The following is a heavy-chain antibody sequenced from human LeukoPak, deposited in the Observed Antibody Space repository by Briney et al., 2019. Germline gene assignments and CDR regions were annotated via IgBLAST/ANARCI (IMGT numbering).Heavy chain of an antibody. CDR3: ASVGWAVNWFDP. J-gene: IGHJ5*02. V-gene: IGHV4-34*01. CDR1: GGSFSGYY. D-gene: IGHD6-19*01. Sequence: KSSETLSLTCAVYGGSFSGYYWSWIRQPPGKGLEWIGEINHSGSTNYNPSLKSRVTISVDTSKNQFSLKLSSVTAADTAVYYCASVGWAVNWFDPWGQGTLDTVSS. CDR2: INHSGST.